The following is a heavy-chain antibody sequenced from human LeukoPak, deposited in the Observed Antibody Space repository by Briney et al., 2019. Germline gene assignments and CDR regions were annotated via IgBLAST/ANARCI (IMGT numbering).Heavy chain of an antibody. Sequence: SLRLSCAASGFTFDDYAMHWVRQAPGKGLEWVSGISWNSAYIGYADSVKGRFTISRDNAKNSVYLQMNSLRAEDTALYYCAKDKAPLYSGYDWDLDFWGQGTMVTVSS. CDR2: ISWNSAYI. V-gene: IGHV3-9*01. D-gene: IGHD5-12*01. CDR3: AKDKAPLYSGYDWDLDF. CDR1: GFTFDDYA. J-gene: IGHJ4*02.